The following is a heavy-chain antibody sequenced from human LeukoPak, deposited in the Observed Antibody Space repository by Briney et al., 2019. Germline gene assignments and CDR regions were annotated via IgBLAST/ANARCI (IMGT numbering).Heavy chain of an antibody. CDR2: ISGSGGST. J-gene: IGHJ4*02. V-gene: IGHV3-23*01. CDR3: AKDRPDVGYFDY. Sequence: GGSLRLSCAASGFTFSSYSMNWVRQAPGKGLEWVSAISGSGGSTYYADSVKGRFTISRDNSKNTLYLQMNSLRAEDTAVYYCAKDRPDVGYFDYWGQGTLVTVSS. D-gene: IGHD1-14*01. CDR1: GFTFSSYS.